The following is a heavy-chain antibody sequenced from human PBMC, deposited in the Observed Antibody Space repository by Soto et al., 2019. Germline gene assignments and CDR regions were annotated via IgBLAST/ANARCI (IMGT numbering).Heavy chain of an antibody. CDR3: ARVKTIPRDYYGMDV. CDR2: IYYTGST. CDR1: GGSISSYY. Sequence: PSETLSLTCTVSGGSISSYYWSWIRQPPGKRLEWIGYIYYTGSTNYNPSLKSRVTISIDTSKNQFSLKLSSVTAADTAVYYCARVKTIPRDYYGMDVWGQGTTVTVSS. D-gene: IGHD3-10*01. J-gene: IGHJ6*02. V-gene: IGHV4-59*01.